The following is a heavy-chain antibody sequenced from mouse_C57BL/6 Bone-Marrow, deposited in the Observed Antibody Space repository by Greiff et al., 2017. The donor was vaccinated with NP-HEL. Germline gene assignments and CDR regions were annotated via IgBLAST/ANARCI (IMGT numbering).Heavy chain of an antibody. CDR3: ARSGGYYGSLFDY. CDR2: IYPGDGDT. J-gene: IGHJ2*01. Sequence: QVQLKQSGAELVKPGASVKISCKASGYAFRSYWMNWVKQRPGKGLEWIGQIYPGDGDTNYNGKFKGKATLTADKSSSTAYMQLSSLTSEDSAVYFCARSGGYYGSLFDYWGQGTTLTVSS. CDR1: GYAFRSYW. D-gene: IGHD1-1*01. V-gene: IGHV1-80*01.